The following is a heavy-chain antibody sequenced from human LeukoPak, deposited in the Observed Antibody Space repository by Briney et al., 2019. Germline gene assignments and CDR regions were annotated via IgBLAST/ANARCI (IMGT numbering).Heavy chain of an antibody. CDR3: ARVSSAGIAAAGTKYNWFDP. Sequence: SETLSLTCTVSGGSISSSSYYWGWIRQPPGKGLEWIGSIYYSGSTYYNPSLKSRVTISVDTSKNQFSLKLSSVTAADTAVYYCARVSSAGIAAAGTKYNWFDPWGQGTLVTVSS. CDR1: GGSISSSSYY. CDR2: IYYSGST. J-gene: IGHJ5*02. V-gene: IGHV4-39*07. D-gene: IGHD6-13*01.